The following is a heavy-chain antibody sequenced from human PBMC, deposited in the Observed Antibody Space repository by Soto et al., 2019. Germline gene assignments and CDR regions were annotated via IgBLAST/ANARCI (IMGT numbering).Heavy chain of an antibody. D-gene: IGHD3-10*01. CDR2: IYHIGTT. CDR1: GDSMSPFY. CDR3: ARFRRNYFDD. V-gene: IGHV4-59*01. Sequence: PSETLSLTCTVSGDSMSPFYWSWIRQPPGKGLEWIGYIYHIGTTTYNPSLKSRVTKYLDSSKNQFSLKLSSVTAADTAVYYCARFRRNYFDDWGQGTLVTVSS. J-gene: IGHJ4*02.